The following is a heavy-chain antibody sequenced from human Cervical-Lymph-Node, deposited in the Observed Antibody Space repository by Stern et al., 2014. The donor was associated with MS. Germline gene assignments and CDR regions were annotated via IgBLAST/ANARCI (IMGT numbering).Heavy chain of an antibody. CDR2: ISHDGSNK. D-gene: IGHD6-19*01. CDR1: GFTFSRYG. CDR3: AKDVSDSSAWYYFDY. Sequence: VQLVESGGDVVKPGRSLRLTCEASGFTFSRYGMHWVRQAPGKGLEWAGLISHDGSNKYYADSVRGRFTISRDKSKNTLYLQMNSLRAEDTAVYYCAKDVSDSSAWYYFDYWGQGNMVTVSS. J-gene: IGHJ4*02. V-gene: IGHV3-30*18.